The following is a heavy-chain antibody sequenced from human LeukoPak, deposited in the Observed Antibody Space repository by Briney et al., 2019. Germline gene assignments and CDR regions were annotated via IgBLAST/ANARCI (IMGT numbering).Heavy chain of an antibody. V-gene: IGHV3-48*01. CDR3: AKDLRGRYFDWSPFDY. CDR1: GFTFSSYS. CDR2: ISSSSSTI. J-gene: IGHJ4*02. D-gene: IGHD3-9*01. Sequence: SGGSLRLSCAASGFTFSSYSMNWVRQAPGKGLEWVSYISSSSSTIYYADSVKGRFTISRDNAKNSLYLQMNSLRAEDTAVYYCAKDLRGRYFDWSPFDYWGQGTLVTVSS.